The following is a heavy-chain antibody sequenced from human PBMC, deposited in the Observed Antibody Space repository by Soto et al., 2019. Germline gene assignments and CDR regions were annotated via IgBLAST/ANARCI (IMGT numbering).Heavy chain of an antibody. Sequence: ASVKLSWKASGYTFTIDHINWLLQAPGQGLQWMGIINPGGGRTAYAQKFQGRVTLTRDMSTSTVYMELTSLTYDDTAVYYCARDVSRPGATYVMDVWGQGTTVTVSS. D-gene: IGHD2-2*01. CDR1: GYTFTIDH. J-gene: IGHJ6*02. CDR2: INPGGGRT. V-gene: IGHV1-46*01. CDR3: ARDVSRPGATYVMDV.